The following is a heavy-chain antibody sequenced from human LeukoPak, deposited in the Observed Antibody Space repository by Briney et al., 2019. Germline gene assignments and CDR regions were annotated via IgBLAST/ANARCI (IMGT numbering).Heavy chain of an antibody. CDR3: TRENRPFCPFAF. J-gene: IGHJ4*02. CDR2: ISHDGTI. Sequence: KPSETLSLTCGVSGGSIDITNYWSWVRQAPGKGLEWIGEISHDGTINYNPSLRSRVVMSLDRANNQFSLSLTSVTAADTAVYYCTRENRPFCPFAFWGQGVLVTVSS. V-gene: IGHV4-4*02. D-gene: IGHD2/OR15-2a*01. CDR1: GGSIDITNY.